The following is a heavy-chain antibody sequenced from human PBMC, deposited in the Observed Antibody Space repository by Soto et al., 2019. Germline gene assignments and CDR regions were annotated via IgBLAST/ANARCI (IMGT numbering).Heavy chain of an antibody. V-gene: IGHV1-18*04. J-gene: IGHJ1*01. CDR3: ARTYGSGDYFLPFPRPG. Sequence: ASVKVFCKASGYTFTSYGISWVRQAPGQGLEWMGWISVYNGNIDYAQKFEGRVTMTTDTSTSTAYMELKSLTSDDTAVYYCARTYGSGDYFLPFPRPGWGQGTLVTVSS. D-gene: IGHD3-10*01. CDR2: ISVYNGNI. CDR1: GYTFTSYG.